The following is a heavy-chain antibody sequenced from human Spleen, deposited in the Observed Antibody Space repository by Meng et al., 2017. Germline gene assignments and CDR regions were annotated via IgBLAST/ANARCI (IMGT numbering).Heavy chain of an antibody. V-gene: IGHV4-34*01. CDR1: GGSFGDYY. CDR3: ARGPTRMAHDFDY. CDR2: INHSGST. J-gene: IGHJ4*02. D-gene: IGHD5-24*01. Sequence: VQLKQWVAGLLQPSETLSLTCVVSGGSFGDYYWSWIRQPPGKGLEWIGEINHSGSTNYNPSLESRATISVDTSQNNFSLKVSSVTAADSAVYYCARGPTRMAHDFDYWGQGTLVTVSS.